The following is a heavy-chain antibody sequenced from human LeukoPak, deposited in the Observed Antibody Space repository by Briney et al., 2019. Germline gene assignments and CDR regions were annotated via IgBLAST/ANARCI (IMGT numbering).Heavy chain of an antibody. V-gene: IGHV3-64*04. CDR2: ISSNGGST. D-gene: IGHD3-10*01. CDR3: ARVGYYASGPFSYFDY. Sequence: GGSLRLSCSASGFTFSSYAMHWVRQAPGKGLEYVSAISSNGGSTYYADSVKGRFTISRDNSKNTLYLQMNSLSVEDTAVYYCARVGYYASGPFSYFDYWGQGTLVTVSS. CDR1: GFTFSSYA. J-gene: IGHJ4*02.